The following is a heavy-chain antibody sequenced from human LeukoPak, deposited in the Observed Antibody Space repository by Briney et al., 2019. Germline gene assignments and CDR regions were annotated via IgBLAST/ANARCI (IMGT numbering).Heavy chain of an antibody. CDR3: ARAARVVVVAATPGQFDY. V-gene: IGHV4-59*08. J-gene: IGHJ4*02. D-gene: IGHD2-15*01. CDR1: GGSISSYY. Sequence: PSETLSLTCTVSGGSISSYYWSWIRQPPGKGLEWIGYIYYSGSTNYNPSLKSRVTISVDTSKNQFSLKLSSVTAADTAVYYCARAARVVVVAATPGQFDYWGQGTLVTVSS. CDR2: IYYSGST.